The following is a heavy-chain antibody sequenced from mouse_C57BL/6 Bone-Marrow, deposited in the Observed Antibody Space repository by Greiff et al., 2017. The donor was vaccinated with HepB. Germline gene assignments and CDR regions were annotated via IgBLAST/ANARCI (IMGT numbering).Heavy chain of an antibody. D-gene: IGHD2-3*01. CDR3: GKEGRWLPYCDY. Sequence: EVQLQQSGPELVKPGASVKISCTASGYTFTDYYMNWVKQSHGKSLEWIGDINPNNGGTSYNQQFKGKATLTVDKSSSTAYMELRSLASEDSAVYYCGKEGRWLPYCDYWGQGTTLTGTS. J-gene: IGHJ2*01. V-gene: IGHV1-26*01. CDR2: INPNNGGT. CDR1: GYTFTDYY.